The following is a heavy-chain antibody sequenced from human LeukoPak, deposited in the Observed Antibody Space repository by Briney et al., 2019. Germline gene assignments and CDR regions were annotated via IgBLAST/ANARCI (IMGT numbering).Heavy chain of an antibody. CDR1: GFTFSSYA. Sequence: GSLRLSCAASGFTFSSYAMHWVRQAPGKGLEWVAVISYDGSNKYYADSVKGRFTISRDNSKNTLYLQMNSLRAEDTAVYYCARRHSSNGDFDIWGQGTMVTVSS. CDR3: ARRHSSNGDFDI. CDR2: ISYDGSNK. D-gene: IGHD3-22*01. J-gene: IGHJ3*02. V-gene: IGHV3-30-3*01.